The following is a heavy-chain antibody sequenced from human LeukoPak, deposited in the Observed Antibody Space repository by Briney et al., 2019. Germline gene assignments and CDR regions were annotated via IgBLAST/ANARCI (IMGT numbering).Heavy chain of an antibody. CDR2: ISGSGGST. V-gene: IGHV3-23*01. CDR1: GFTFSSYA. Sequence: QPGGSLRLSCAASGFTFSSYAMSWVRQAPGKGLEWVSAISGSGGSTYYADSVKGRFTISRDNSKNTLYLQMNSLRAEDTAVYYCAKSAYLYYDSSGLSGYWGQGTLVTVSS. D-gene: IGHD3-22*01. J-gene: IGHJ4*02. CDR3: AKSAYLYYDSSGLSGY.